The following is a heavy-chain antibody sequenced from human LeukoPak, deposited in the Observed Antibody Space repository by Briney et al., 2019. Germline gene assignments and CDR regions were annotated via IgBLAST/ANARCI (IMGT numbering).Heavy chain of an antibody. Sequence: ASVKVSCKVSGYTLTELSMHWVRQAPGKGLEWMGGFDPEDGETIYAQKFQGRVTMTEDTSTDTAYMELSSLRSEDTAVYYCATDILSGGWTDYWGQGTLVTVSS. CDR3: ATDILSGGWTDY. V-gene: IGHV1-24*01. CDR1: GYTLTELS. J-gene: IGHJ4*02. CDR2: FDPEDGET. D-gene: IGHD1-14*01.